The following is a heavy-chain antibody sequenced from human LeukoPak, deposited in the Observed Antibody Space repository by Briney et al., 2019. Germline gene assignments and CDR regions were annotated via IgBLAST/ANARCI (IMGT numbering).Heavy chain of an antibody. CDR2: INYSGST. CDR3: ARGGTNIVVVVAADWFDP. CDR1: GDSISSGGYY. J-gene: IGHJ5*02. Sequence: SETLSLTCTVSGDSISSGGYYWSWIRQHPGKGLEWIGYINYSGSTYYNPFLKSRVTISVDTSKNQFSLKLSSVTAADTAVYYCARGGTNIVVVVAADWFDPWGQGTLVTVSS. V-gene: IGHV4-31*03. D-gene: IGHD2-15*01.